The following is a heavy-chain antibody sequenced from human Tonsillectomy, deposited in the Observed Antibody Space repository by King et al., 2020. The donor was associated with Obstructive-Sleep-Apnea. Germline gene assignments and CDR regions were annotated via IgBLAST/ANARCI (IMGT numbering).Heavy chain of an antibody. D-gene: IGHD6-19*01. CDR3: ARAPGGTRLGLRAVAREFDY. Sequence: QLVQSGGGLVKPGGSLRLSRAASGFTFSSYSMNWVRQAPGKGLEWVSSISSSSSYIYYADSVKGRFTISRDNAKNSLYLQMNSLRAEDTAVYYCARAPGGTRLGLRAVAREFDYWGQGTLVTVSS. CDR1: GFTFSSYS. CDR2: ISSSSSYI. V-gene: IGHV3-21*01. J-gene: IGHJ4*02.